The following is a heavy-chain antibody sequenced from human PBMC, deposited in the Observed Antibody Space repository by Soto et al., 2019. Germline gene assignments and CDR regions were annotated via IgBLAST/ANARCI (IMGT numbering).Heavy chain of an antibody. J-gene: IGHJ4*01. CDR3: APTRYDYGDDAVGY. D-gene: IGHD4-17*01. Sequence: EVQLLEYGGGLVQRGESLRLSCVASGFTFNKYAMTWVRQAPGKGLEWVSSISGSASTTYYADSVKGRFTISRDNSKNTVYLHMNTLSTEDTAVYYCAPTRYDYGDDAVGYWGQGALCTVAS. V-gene: IGHV3-23*01. CDR2: ISGSASTT. CDR1: GFTFNKYA.